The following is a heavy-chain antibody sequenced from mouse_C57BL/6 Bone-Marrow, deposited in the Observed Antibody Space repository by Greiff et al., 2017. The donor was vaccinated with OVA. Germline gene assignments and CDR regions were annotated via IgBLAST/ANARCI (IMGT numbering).Heavy chain of an antibody. V-gene: IGHV5-6*01. CDR3: ARQYYYGSLDY. Sequence: EVQRVESGGDLVKPGGSLKLSCAASGFTFSSYGMSWVRQTPDKRLEWVATISSGGSYTYYPDSVQGRFTISRDNAKNTLYLQMSSLKSEDTAMYYCARQYYYGSLDYWGQGTTLTVSS. CDR1: GFTFSSYG. D-gene: IGHD1-1*01. CDR2: ISSGGSYT. J-gene: IGHJ2*01.